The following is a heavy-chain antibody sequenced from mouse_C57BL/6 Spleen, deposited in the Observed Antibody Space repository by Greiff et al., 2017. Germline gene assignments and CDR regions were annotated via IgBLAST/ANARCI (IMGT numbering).Heavy chain of an antibody. Sequence: VKLMESGPGLVAPSQSLSITCTVSGFSLTSYGVHWVRQPPGKGLEWLVVIWSDGSTTYNSALKSRLSISKDNSKSQVFLKMNSLQTDDTAMYYCARHDGSSPAWFAYWGQGTLVTVSA. CDR2: IWSDGST. D-gene: IGHD1-1*01. CDR1: GFSLTSYG. J-gene: IGHJ3*01. CDR3: ARHDGSSPAWFAY. V-gene: IGHV2-6-1*01.